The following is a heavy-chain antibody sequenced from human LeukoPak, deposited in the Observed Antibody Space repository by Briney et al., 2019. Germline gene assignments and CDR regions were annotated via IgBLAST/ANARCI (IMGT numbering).Heavy chain of an antibody. Sequence: PSETLSLTCAVSGYSISSGYYWGWIRQPPGKGLEWIGSIYHSGSTYYNPSLKSRVTISVDTSKNQFSLKLSSVTAADTAVYYRARGYCSSTSCYSPFDYWGQGTLVTVSS. CDR1: GYSISSGYY. J-gene: IGHJ4*02. D-gene: IGHD2-2*01. CDR2: IYHSGST. V-gene: IGHV4-38-2*01. CDR3: ARGYCSSTSCYSPFDY.